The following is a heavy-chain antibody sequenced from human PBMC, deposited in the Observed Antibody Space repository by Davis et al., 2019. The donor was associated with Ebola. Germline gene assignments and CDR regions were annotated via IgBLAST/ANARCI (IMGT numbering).Heavy chain of an antibody. V-gene: IGHV4-59*01. CDR3: ARYSAYYFVY. CDR2: IYYTGRT. Sequence: MPSETLSLTCTVSGGSIRSYYWSWIRQPPGKGLEWIGYIYYTGRTSYNPSLKSRVTMSVDTSKNQFSLKLNSVTAADTAVYYCARYSAYYFVYWGQGTLVTVSS. CDR1: GGSIRSYY. D-gene: IGHD1-26*01. J-gene: IGHJ4*02.